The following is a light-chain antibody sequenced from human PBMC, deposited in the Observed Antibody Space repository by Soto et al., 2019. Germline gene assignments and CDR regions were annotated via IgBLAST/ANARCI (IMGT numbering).Light chain of an antibody. J-gene: IGKJ4*01. V-gene: IGKV1-9*01. CDR3: QQLERYPST. CDR1: QGINSY. Sequence: IQLTQSPSSLSASVGTRVNITCRASQGINSYLAWYQQKPVKAPKLLIYAASTLQSGVPSRFSGSGSGTNFTLTSSSLQPEDFATYYCQQLERYPSTFGGGTKV. CDR2: AAS.